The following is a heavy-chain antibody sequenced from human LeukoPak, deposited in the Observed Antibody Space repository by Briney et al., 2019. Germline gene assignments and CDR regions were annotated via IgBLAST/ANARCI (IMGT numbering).Heavy chain of an antibody. J-gene: IGHJ4*02. CDR3: AHSPPSSSLRFLEWLSAPFDY. V-gene: IGHV1-69*05. CDR2: IIPIFGTA. CDR1: GGTFSSYA. Sequence: SVKVSCKASGGTFSSYAISWVRQAAGQGLEWRGGIIPIFGTANYAQKFQGRVTITTDESTSTAYMELSSLRSEDTAVYYCAHSPPSSSLRFLEWLSAPFDYWGQGTLVTVSS. D-gene: IGHD3-3*01.